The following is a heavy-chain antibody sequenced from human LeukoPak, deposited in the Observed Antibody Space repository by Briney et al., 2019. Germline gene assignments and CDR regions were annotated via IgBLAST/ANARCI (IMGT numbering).Heavy chain of an antibody. CDR1: GFTFSSYG. Sequence: GRSLRLSCAASGFTFSSYGMHWVRQAPGKGLEWVTVISYDGTKTYYADSVKGRFTISRDNSKNTLYLQMNSLRAEDTAVYYCARDGGVGDTAMVPSYFDYWGQGTLVTVSS. CDR3: ARDGGVGDTAMVPSYFDY. V-gene: IGHV3-30*03. D-gene: IGHD5-18*01. J-gene: IGHJ4*02. CDR2: ISYDGTKT.